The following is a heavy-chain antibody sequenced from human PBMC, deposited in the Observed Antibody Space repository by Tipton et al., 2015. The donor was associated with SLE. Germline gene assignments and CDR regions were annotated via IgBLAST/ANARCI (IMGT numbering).Heavy chain of an antibody. CDR3: ARDVPSLLTGDRWDAFDI. CDR1: GGSFSGYY. CDR2: INHSGST. D-gene: IGHD7-27*01. V-gene: IGHV4-34*01. Sequence: LRLSCAVYGGSFSGYYWSWIRQPPGKGLEWIGEINHSGSTNYNPPLKSRVTISVDTSKNQFSLKLSSVTAADTAVYYCARDVPSLLTGDRWDAFDIWGQGTMVTVSS. J-gene: IGHJ3*02.